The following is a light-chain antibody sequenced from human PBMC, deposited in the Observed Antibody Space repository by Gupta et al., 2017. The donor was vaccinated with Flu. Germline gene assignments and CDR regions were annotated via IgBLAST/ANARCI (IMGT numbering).Light chain of an antibody. Sequence: DIQXSQSPSFLSAXVGDRVTITCRASQGISSYLAWYQQKPGKAPKLLIYDASTLQGGVPSRFAGSGSGTEFTLTISSLQPEDFATYYCQQLNSYPRYTFGQGTKLEI. CDR3: QQLNSYPRYT. J-gene: IGKJ2*01. V-gene: IGKV1-9*01. CDR1: QGISSY. CDR2: DAS.